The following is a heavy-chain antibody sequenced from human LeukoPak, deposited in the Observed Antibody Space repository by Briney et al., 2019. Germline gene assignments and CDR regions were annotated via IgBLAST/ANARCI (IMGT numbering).Heavy chain of an antibody. CDR3: ARGRMVRGVIYRRDNSEIDC. Sequence: GGSLRLSCAASGFTFSNYAMHCVRQAPGKGLEWVAVISYDGSNKYNADSVKGRFTISRDNSKNTLYLQMNSLRAEDTAVYYCARGRMVRGVIYRRDNSEIDCWGQGTLVTVSS. CDR1: GFTFSNYA. CDR2: ISYDGSNK. J-gene: IGHJ4*02. D-gene: IGHD3-10*01. V-gene: IGHV3-30-3*01.